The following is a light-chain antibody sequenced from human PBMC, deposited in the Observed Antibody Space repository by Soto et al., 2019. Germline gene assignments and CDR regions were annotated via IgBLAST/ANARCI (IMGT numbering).Light chain of an antibody. CDR2: VAS. J-gene: IGKJ4*01. CDR3: QKYDNVPLT. Sequence: DIQMTQTPSSLSASVGDRVTITCRASQDIRNYLAWYQQKPGQVPKLLIYVASTLQSGVPSRFSGSGSGTEFTLTITSLQPEDVATYHCQKYDNVPLTFGCGTKVEI. V-gene: IGKV1-27*01. CDR1: QDIRNY.